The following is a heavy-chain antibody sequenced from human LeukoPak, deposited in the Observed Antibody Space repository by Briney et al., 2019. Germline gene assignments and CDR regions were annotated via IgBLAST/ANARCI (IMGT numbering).Heavy chain of an antibody. Sequence: ASVKVSCKASGYSFVTFGISWVRQAPGQGLQWLGWISPYNGDTKSAQTFQGRLTMTTDTSTSTAYMELRSLRSDDTAIYYCARDPPFIRNDRGNPGIHYWGHGTLVVVSS. V-gene: IGHV1-18*01. CDR1: GYSFVTFG. D-gene: IGHD1-14*01. CDR2: ISPYNGDT. CDR3: ARDPPFIRNDRGNPGIHY. J-gene: IGHJ4*01.